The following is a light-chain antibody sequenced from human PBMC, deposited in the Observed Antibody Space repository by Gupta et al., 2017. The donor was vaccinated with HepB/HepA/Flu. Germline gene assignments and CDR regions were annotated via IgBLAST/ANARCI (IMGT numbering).Light chain of an antibody. J-gene: IGLJ3*02. CDR2: NNN. Sequence: SVVYLSPYASSPPGQRVTISCSGSSSNIGSHSVSCFQQLPWSAPKLLIYNNNQRPSGVPDRFFGSKSGTAASLAIIRVQEEGAAAYYCSSWDRNGNDCVFGRGTKLTVL. CDR3: SSWDRNGNDCV. V-gene: IGLV1-44*01. CDR1: SSNIGSHS.